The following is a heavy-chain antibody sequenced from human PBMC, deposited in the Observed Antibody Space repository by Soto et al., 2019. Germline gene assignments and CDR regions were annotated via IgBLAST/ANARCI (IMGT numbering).Heavy chain of an antibody. CDR3: PTRVTAVATARCDY. CDR1: GFTLSKAY. D-gene: IGHD2-21*02. Sequence: GGSLRLSCTASGFTLSKAYMNRVRHAPGKGLEWVGQIDSKIDADKTDFAAPVKGRFTLSRDDSKNTVYLQMNVLEIEDTAMYYCPTRVTAVATARCDYWGQGTLVTV. J-gene: IGHJ4*02. V-gene: IGHV3-15*04. CDR2: IDSKIDADKT.